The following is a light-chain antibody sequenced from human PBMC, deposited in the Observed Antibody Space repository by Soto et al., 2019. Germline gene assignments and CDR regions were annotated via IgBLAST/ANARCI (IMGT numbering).Light chain of an antibody. V-gene: IGKV3-11*01. J-gene: IGKJ4*01. CDR3: QQRSNWPRT. Sequence: EIVLTPSPATLSLSPGERATLSCRASQSVSSYLAWYQQKPGQAPRLLIYDASNRATGIPARFSGSGSGTDFTLTISSLEPEDFAVYYCQQRSNWPRTFGGGTKVDIK. CDR1: QSVSSY. CDR2: DAS.